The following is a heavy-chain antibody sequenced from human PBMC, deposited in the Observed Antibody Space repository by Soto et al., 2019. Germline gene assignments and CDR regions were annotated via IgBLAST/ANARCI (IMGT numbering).Heavy chain of an antibody. V-gene: IGHV4-39*01. D-gene: IGHD2-2*01. CDR1: GGSISSVSYY. J-gene: IGHJ5*02. Sequence: PSETLSLTSTVSGGSISSVSYYWGWIRQPPGKGLEWIGSIYYSGSAYYSPSLKSRVTMSVDTSKNQLSLKLSSVTAADTAVYYCARLHCNSPNCVPLDPWGQGTLVTV. CDR3: ARLHCNSPNCVPLDP. CDR2: IYYSGSA.